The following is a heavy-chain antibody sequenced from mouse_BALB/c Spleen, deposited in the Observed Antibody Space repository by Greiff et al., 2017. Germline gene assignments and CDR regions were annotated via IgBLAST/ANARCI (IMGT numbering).Heavy chain of an antibody. CDR3: ARRGSSYYRYLAY. D-gene: IGHD2-14*01. CDR1: GFTFSSYA. Sequence: EVQGVESGGGLVKPGGSLKLSCAASGFTFSSYAMSWVRQTPEKRLEWVATISSGGSYTYYPDSVKGRFTISRDNAKNTLYLQMSSLRSEDTAMYYCARRGSSYYRYLAYWGQGTLVTVSA. V-gene: IGHV5-9-3*01. CDR2: ISSGGSYT. J-gene: IGHJ3*01.